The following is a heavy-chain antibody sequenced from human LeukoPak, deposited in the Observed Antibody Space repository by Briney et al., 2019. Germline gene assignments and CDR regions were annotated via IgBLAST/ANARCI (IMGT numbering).Heavy chain of an antibody. Sequence: SETLSLTCTVSGGSISSYYWSWIRQPPGKGLEWIGYIYTSGSTNYNPSLKSRVTISVDTSKNQFSLKLSSVTAADTAVYYCARHGYSYGFFWFDPWGQGTLVTVSS. CDR1: GGSISSYY. V-gene: IGHV4-4*09. J-gene: IGHJ5*02. D-gene: IGHD5-18*01. CDR3: ARHGYSYGFFWFDP. CDR2: IYTSGST.